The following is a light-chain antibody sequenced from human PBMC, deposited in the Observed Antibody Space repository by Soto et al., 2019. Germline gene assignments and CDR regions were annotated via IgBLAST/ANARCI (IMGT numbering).Light chain of an antibody. CDR1: SSDVGAYTY. V-gene: IGLV2-14*01. J-gene: IGLJ2*01. CDR3: RSYTTSNTLV. CDR2: EVS. Sequence: QSVLTQPASVSGSPGQSITISCTGTSSDVGAYTYVSWYQQHPGKAPKLMIFEVSDRPSGVSNRFSGSKSGNTASLTISGLQAEDEDDYYCRSYTTSNTLVFGGGTKLTVL.